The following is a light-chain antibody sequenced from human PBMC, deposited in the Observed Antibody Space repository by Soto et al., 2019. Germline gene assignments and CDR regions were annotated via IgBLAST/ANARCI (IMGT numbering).Light chain of an antibody. CDR1: QDISNY. Sequence: DIQMTQSPSSLSASVGDRVTITCQASQDISNYLNWYQQKPGEAPKLLMYVSSNLETGVPSRFSGSGSGTDFTFTISSLQPEDIATYYCQQYDNPPLTFGGGTKVEIK. V-gene: IGKV1-33*01. CDR3: QQYDNPPLT. J-gene: IGKJ4*01. CDR2: VSS.